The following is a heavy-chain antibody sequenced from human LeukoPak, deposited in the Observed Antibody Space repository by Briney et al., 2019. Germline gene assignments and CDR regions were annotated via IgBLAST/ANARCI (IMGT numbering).Heavy chain of an antibody. CDR3: AREKGGATSDY. CDR2: ISGDGGST. CDR1: GFTFDDYA. Sequence: GGSLRLSCAASGFTFDDYAMHWVRQAPGKGLEWVSLISGDGGSTYYADSVKGRFTISRDNSKNSLYLQMNSLRTEDTAVYYCAREKGGATSDYWGQGTLVTVSS. J-gene: IGHJ4*02. V-gene: IGHV3-43*02. D-gene: IGHD1-26*01.